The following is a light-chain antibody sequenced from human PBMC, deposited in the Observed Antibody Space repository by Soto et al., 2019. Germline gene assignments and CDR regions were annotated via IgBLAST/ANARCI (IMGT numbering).Light chain of an antibody. Sequence: QSALTQPASVSGSPGQSITISCTGSSSDIGGYDYVSWYQQYPGKAPKLMIYDVSNRPSGVSNRFSGSKSGNTASLTISGLQADDEADYYCSSFTSSTTRVFGTGTK. J-gene: IGLJ1*01. CDR2: DVS. CDR1: SSDIGGYDY. V-gene: IGLV2-14*03. CDR3: SSFTSSTTRV.